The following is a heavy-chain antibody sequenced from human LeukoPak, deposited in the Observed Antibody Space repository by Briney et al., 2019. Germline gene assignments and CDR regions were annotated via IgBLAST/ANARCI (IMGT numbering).Heavy chain of an antibody. CDR3: AREGCSGGSCYPYLFDY. V-gene: IGHV4-61*01. CDR2: IYYSGST. D-gene: IGHD2-15*01. CDR1: GGSVSSGSYY. Sequence: SETLSLTCTVSGGSVSSGSYYWSWIRQPPGKGLEWIGYIYYSGSTNYNPSLKGRVTKSVDTSKNQFSLKLSSVTAADTAVYYCAREGCSGGSCYPYLFDYWGQGTLVTVSS. J-gene: IGHJ4*02.